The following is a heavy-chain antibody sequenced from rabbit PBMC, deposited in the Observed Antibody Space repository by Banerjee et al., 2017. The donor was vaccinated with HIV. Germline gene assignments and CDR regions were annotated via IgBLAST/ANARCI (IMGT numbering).Heavy chain of an antibody. CDR2: IYAGNNGSP. CDR1: GFSFSSSYY. CDR3: ARDLAGVIGWNFNF. Sequence: QSLEESGGDLVKPGASLTLTCTASGFSFSSSYYMCWVRQAPGKGLEWIACIYAGNNGSPYYASWAKGRFTISKTSSTTVTLQMTSLTAADTATYFCARDLAGVIGWNFNFWGPGTLVTVS. V-gene: IGHV1S40*01. J-gene: IGHJ4*01. D-gene: IGHD4-1*01.